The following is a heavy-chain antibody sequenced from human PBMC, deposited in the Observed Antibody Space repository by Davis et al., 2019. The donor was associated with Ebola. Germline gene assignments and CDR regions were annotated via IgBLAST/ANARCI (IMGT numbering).Heavy chain of an antibody. Sequence: PGGSLRLSCAASGFSFSGYAMSWVRQAPGKGLEWVSGVSASGLSTYYADSVKGRFTISRDTSKSTLYLQMNSLRAEDTAVYYCAGEEGDFWSGRVGYYYYAMDVWGQGTTVTVSS. CDR3: AGEEGDFWSGRVGYYYYAMDV. CDR2: VSASGLST. V-gene: IGHV3-23*01. CDR1: GFSFSGYA. J-gene: IGHJ6*02. D-gene: IGHD3-3*01.